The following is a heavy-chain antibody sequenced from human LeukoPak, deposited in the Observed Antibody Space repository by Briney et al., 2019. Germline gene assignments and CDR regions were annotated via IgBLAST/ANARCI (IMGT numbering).Heavy chain of an antibody. CDR3: AKLTIAVAGVDY. CDR1: GGSISSYY. CDR2: ISGSGGST. D-gene: IGHD6-19*01. J-gene: IGHJ4*02. Sequence: ETLSLTCTVSGGSISSYYWSWIRQPPGKGLEWVSAISGSGGSTYYADSVKGRFTISRDNSKNTLYLQMNSLRAEDTAVYYCAKLTIAVAGVDYWGQGTLVTVSS. V-gene: IGHV3-23*01.